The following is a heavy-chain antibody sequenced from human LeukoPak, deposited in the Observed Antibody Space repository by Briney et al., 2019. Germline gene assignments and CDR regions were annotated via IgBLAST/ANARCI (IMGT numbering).Heavy chain of an antibody. CDR2: TSYDGNTI. CDR3: ARRGGGYEFDY. J-gene: IGHJ4*02. Sequence: GGSLRLSCAASRFSFNTFAMHWIRQAPGKGLEWVAVTSYDGNTIYYADSVKGRFTISRDNSKNTLYLQMNNLRIEDTAVYYCARRGGGYEFDYWGQGTLVTVSA. V-gene: IGHV3-30-3*01. CDR1: RFSFNTFA. D-gene: IGHD5-12*01.